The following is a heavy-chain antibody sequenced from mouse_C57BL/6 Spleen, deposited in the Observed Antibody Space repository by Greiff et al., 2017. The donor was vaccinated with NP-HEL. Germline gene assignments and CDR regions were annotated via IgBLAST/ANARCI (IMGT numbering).Heavy chain of an antibody. CDR3: AFYDGYSYYFDY. CDR2: INPNNGGT. V-gene: IGHV1-22*01. D-gene: IGHD2-3*01. J-gene: IGHJ2*01. CDR1: GSTFTDSN. Sequence: VQLQQPGPELVKPGASVKMSCKASGSTFTDSNLHWVTQSHGKSLAWIGYINPNNGGTSYNQTFKGKATLTVNKSSSTAYMELRSLTSEDSAVYYCAFYDGYSYYFDYWGQGTTLTVSS.